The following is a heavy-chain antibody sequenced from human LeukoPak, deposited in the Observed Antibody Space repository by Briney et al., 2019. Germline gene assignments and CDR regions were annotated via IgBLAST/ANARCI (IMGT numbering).Heavy chain of an antibody. CDR1: GFTFSIYD. CDR3: ALRSSTSWCLRD. J-gene: IGHJ4*02. CDR2: IGGNGGTT. V-gene: IGHV3-23*01. D-gene: IGHD2-2*01. Sequence: GGSLRLSCAASGFTFSIYDMSWVRQAPGRGREWVPGIGGNGGTTYYTDSVKGRFSISRDTSKNTLYLQMTSLRAEDTAVYSCALRSSTSWCLRDWGQGTLVTVSS.